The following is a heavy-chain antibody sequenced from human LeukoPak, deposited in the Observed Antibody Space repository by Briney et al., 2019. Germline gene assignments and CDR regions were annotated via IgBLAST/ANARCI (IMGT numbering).Heavy chain of an antibody. CDR2: INSGSTTI. CDR1: GFIFSSYS. J-gene: IGHJ4*02. V-gene: IGHV3-48*01. CDR3: ARDSPRLSY. Sequence: GGSLRLSCDASGFIFSSYSMNWVRQAPGKGLEWISKINSGSTTIYYKDSVRGRFTISRDNAKNSLSLQMNNLRVEDTAVYYCARDSPRLSYWGQGTLVTVSS.